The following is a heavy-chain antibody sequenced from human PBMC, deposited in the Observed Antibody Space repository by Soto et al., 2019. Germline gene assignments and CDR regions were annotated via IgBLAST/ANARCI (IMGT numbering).Heavy chain of an antibody. Sequence: PGGSLRLSCVASGFTFGSYAVHWVRQAPGKGLEWVAVIWYDGSNKYYADSVKGRFTISRDNSKNTLYLQMNSLRAEDTAVYYCARDLSGYDSSWYDPWGQGTLVTVSS. CDR1: GFTFGSYA. J-gene: IGHJ5*02. CDR2: IWYDGSNK. V-gene: IGHV3-33*08. D-gene: IGHD5-12*01. CDR3: ARDLSGYDSSWYDP.